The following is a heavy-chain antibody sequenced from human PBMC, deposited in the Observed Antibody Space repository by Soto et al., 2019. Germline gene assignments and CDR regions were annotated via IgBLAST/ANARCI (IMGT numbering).Heavy chain of an antibody. Sequence: EVQLLESGGGMVQPGGSLRLSCAASGLSFSTSAMSWVRQVPGKGPDWVSGISVSGGHTHYVDSVKGRFTIARDNSKNPLSLQMASLRAEDSALYYCARHDGCCGGGCYTGTSLDFDNWGRGPPVTVSS. J-gene: IGHJ2*01. D-gene: IGHD2-21*02. CDR2: ISVSGGHT. V-gene: IGHV3-23*01. CDR3: ARHDGCCGGGCYTGTSLDFDN. CDR1: GLSFSTSA.